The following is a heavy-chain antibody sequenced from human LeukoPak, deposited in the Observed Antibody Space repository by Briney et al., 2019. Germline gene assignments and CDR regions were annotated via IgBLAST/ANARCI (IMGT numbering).Heavy chain of an antibody. CDR2: IYYSGST. Sequence: RASETLSLTCTVSGGSISSGDYYWSWIRQPPGKGLEWIGYIYYSGSTYYNPSLKSRVTISVDTSKNQFSLKLSSVTAADTAVYYCARVLPYDFWSGPSPYYFDYWGQGTLVTVSS. J-gene: IGHJ4*02. CDR3: ARVLPYDFWSGPSPYYFDY. CDR1: GGSISSGDYY. V-gene: IGHV4-30-4*08. D-gene: IGHD3-3*01.